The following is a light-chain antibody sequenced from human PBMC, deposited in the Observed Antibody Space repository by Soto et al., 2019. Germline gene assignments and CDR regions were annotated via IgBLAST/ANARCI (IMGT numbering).Light chain of an antibody. CDR3: AAWDGSLNAVL. CDR2: SNN. CDR1: SSNIGTNT. V-gene: IGLV1-44*01. Sequence: QPVLTQPPSASGTPGQRVTISCSGGSSNIGTNTVNWYQHLPGSAPKFLIYSNNQRPSGVPDRFSGSKSGTSASLAISGLQPDDEADYYCAAWDGSLNAVLFGGGTKLTVL. J-gene: IGLJ2*01.